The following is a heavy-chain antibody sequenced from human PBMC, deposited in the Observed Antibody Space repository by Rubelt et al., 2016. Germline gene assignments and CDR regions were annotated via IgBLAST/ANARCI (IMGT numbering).Heavy chain of an antibody. CDR1: GFTFSSYS. CDR2: ISGSGGST. J-gene: IGHJ4*02. D-gene: IGHD2-21*01. CDR3: ARADDIVVAAD. Sequence: EVQLVESGGGLVKPGGSLRLSCAASGFTFSSYSMNWVRQAPGKGLEWVSAISGSGGSTFYADSVKGRFTISRDNSKNTLYLQMNSLRAEDTAVYYCARADDIVVAADWGQETLVTVSS. V-gene: IGHV3-23*04.